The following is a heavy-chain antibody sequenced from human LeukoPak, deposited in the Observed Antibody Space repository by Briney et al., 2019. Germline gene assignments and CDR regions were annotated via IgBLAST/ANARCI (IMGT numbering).Heavy chain of an antibody. D-gene: IGHD6-19*01. CDR1: GFTFSSYS. V-gene: IGHV3-21*01. J-gene: IGHJ6*03. Sequence: GGSLRLSCAASGFTFSSYSMNWVRQAPWKGLEWVSSISSSSSYIYYADSVKGRFTISRDNAKNSLYLQMNSLRAEDTAVYYCARGSSGWDYYYYMDVWGKGTTVTVSS. CDR2: ISSSSSYI. CDR3: ARGSSGWDYYYYMDV.